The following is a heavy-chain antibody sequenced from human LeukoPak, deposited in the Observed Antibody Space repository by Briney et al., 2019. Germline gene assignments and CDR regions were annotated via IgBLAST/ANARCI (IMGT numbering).Heavy chain of an antibody. J-gene: IGHJ5*02. V-gene: IGHV1-69*05. CDR1: GGTFNNSA. CDR2: IMPLFGTA. Sequence: SVKVSCKTSGGTFNNSAISWVRQAPGQGLEWLGGIMPLFGTAGYAQKFQGRVTITKDESTRTVYLELTSLTSDDTAVYYCARDVHGDYGSGWFDPWGQGTLVSVSA. D-gene: IGHD4-17*01. CDR3: ARDVHGDYGSGWFDP.